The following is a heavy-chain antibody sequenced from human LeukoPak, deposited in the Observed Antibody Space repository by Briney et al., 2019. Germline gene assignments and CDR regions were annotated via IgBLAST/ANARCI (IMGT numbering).Heavy chain of an antibody. Sequence: GSLRLSCAASGFSFSGYGMHWVRQAPGRGLEWVAFIRSDGTNKYYTNSVKGRFAISRDNSKSTLYLQINSLRPEDTAVYYCAKTYDFWTFDYWGQGTLVTVSS. V-gene: IGHV3-30*02. CDR3: AKTYDFWTFDY. CDR1: GFSFSGYG. CDR2: IRSDGTNK. J-gene: IGHJ4*01. D-gene: IGHD3-3*01.